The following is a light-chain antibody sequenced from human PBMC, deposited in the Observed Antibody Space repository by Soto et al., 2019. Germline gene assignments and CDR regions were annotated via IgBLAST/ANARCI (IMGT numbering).Light chain of an antibody. CDR2: DVS. Sequence: QSVLTQPRSVSGSPGQSVTISCTGTSSDVGAYNYVSWYQHYPGKAPKLMIYDVSKRPSGVPDRFSGSKSGNTASLTISGLQTEDEADYYCCSYAGSSLVFGGGTKLTVL. CDR1: SSDVGAYNY. CDR3: CSYAGSSLV. V-gene: IGLV2-11*01. J-gene: IGLJ2*01.